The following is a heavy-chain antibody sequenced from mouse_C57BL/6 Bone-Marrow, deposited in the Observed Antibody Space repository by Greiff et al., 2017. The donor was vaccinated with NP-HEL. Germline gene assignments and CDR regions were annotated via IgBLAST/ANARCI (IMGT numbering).Heavy chain of an antibody. V-gene: IGHV1-55*01. CDR1: GYTFTSYW. CDR2: IYPGSGST. D-gene: IGHD1-1*01. Sequence: QVQLQQPGAELVKPGASVKMSCKASGYTFTSYWITWVKQRPGQGLEWIGDIYPGSGSTNYNEKFKGKATLTVDTSSSTAYMQLSSLTSEDSAVYYCARRDPLRDYFDYWGQGTTLTVSS. CDR3: ARRDPLRDYFDY. J-gene: IGHJ2*01.